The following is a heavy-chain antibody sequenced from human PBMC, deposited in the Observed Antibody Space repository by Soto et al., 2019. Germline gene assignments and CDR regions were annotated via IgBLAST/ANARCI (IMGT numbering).Heavy chain of an antibody. D-gene: IGHD6-13*01. J-gene: IGHJ6*02. CDR3: AREIRGSSWYNYYGMDV. Sequence: SETLSLTCTVSGASISSGEYYWSWIRQPPGKGLEWIGYIYYSGSTNYNPSLKSRVTISVDTSKNQFSLKLSSVTAADTAVYYCAREIRGSSWYNYYGMDVWGQGTTVTVSS. CDR2: IYYSGST. CDR1: GASISSGEYY. V-gene: IGHV4-61*08.